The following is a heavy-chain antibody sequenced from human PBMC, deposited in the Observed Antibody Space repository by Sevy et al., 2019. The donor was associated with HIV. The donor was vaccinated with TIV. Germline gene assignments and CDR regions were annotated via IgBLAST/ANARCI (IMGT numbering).Heavy chain of an antibody. CDR2: ISYDGRNE. J-gene: IGHJ4*02. CDR3: ARDGGGDYFDY. CDR1: GFNFINYG. Sequence: GGSLRLSCAASGFNFINYGMSWVRQAPGKGLEWLTVISYDGRNEYYVDSVKGRFTISRDNSKNTLYLQMNSLRPEDTAIYYCARDGGGDYFDYWGQGTLVTVSS. D-gene: IGHD3-10*01. V-gene: IGHV3-30*03.